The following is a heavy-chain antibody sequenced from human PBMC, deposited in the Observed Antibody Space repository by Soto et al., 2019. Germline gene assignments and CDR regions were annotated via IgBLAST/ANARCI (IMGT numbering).Heavy chain of an antibody. CDR2: ISARGETT. J-gene: IGHJ4*02. V-gene: IGHV3-23*01. CDR1: GFIFSTYA. CDR3: AKDRYGDYGGIDY. Sequence: XXSLRLSFVASGFIFSTYAMRWVLQAPGKGPEWVSAISARGETTYYAESVKGRFTISRDNSKNTLYLQMNSLRAEDTAVYYCAKDRYGDYGGIDYWGQGTMVTVSS. D-gene: IGHD4-17*01.